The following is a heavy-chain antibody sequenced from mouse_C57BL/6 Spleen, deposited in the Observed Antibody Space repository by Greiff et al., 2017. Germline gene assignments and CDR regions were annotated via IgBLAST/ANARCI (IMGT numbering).Heavy chain of an antibody. CDR2: IDPANGNT. D-gene: IGHD1-1*01. V-gene: IGHV14-3*01. J-gene: IGHJ2*01. Sequence: DVKLQESVAELVRPGASVKLSCTASGFNIKNTYMHWVKQRPEQGLEWIGRIDPANGNTKYAPKFQGKATITADTSSNTAYLQLSSLTSEDTAIYYCAKGITTGMDFDYWGQGTTLTVSS. CDR3: AKGITTGMDFDY. CDR1: GFNIKNTY.